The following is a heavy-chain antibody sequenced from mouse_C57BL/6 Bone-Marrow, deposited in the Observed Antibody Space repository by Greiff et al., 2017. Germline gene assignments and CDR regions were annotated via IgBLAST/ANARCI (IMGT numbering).Heavy chain of an antibody. J-gene: IGHJ2*01. CDR1: GYTFTSYW. Sequence: QVQLQQPGAELVKPGASVKMSCKASGYTFTSYWITWGKRRPEQGLEWIGDIYPGSGSTNYNGKFKSKATLTVDTSSSTAYMQLSSLTSEDSAVYYCARRGWLLRDFDYWGQGTTRTVSS. CDR3: ARRGWLLRDFDY. CDR2: IYPGSGST. D-gene: IGHD2-3*01. V-gene: IGHV1-55*01.